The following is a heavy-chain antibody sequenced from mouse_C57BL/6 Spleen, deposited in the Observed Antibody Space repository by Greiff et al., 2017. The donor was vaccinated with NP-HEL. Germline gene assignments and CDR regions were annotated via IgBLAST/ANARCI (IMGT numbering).Heavy chain of an antibody. J-gene: IGHJ3*01. D-gene: IGHD1-1*01. Sequence: VQLQQSGPELVKPGASVQMSCKASGYTFTDYNMHWVKQSHGKSLEWIGYINPNNGGTSYNQKFKGKATLTVNKTSSTAYMELRSLTSEDSAVYYCARPIYYGSSYLAYWGQGTLVTVSA. CDR1: GYTFTDYN. CDR2: INPNNGGT. CDR3: ARPIYYGSSYLAY. V-gene: IGHV1-22*01.